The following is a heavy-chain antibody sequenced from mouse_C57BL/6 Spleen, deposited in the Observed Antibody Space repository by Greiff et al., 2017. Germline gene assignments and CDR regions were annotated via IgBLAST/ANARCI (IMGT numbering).Heavy chain of an antibody. CDR2: IEPSDSET. D-gene: IGHD1-1*01. CDR1: GYTFTSYW. V-gene: IGHV1-52*01. Sequence: QVQLQQPGAELVRPGSSVKLSCKASGYTFTSYWMHWVKQRPIQGLEWIGNIEPSDSETHYNQKFKDKATLTVDKSSSTAYMQLSSLTSEDSAVYYCARSLYYYGSSPWFAYWGQGTLVTVSA. CDR3: ARSLYYYGSSPWFAY. J-gene: IGHJ3*01.